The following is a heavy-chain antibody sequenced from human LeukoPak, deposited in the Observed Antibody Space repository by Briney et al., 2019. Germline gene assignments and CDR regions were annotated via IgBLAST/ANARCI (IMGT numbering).Heavy chain of an antibody. CDR1: GYTFTSYY. CDR2: MSPKGGKT. D-gene: IGHD3-10*01. J-gene: IGHJ4*02. V-gene: IGHV1-8*02. Sequence: ASVKVSCKASGYTFTSYYINWVRQASGQGLEWMGWMSPKGGKTGYAQKFQGRVTITRDTSISTAYMELSSLTSEDTAVYYCARTPPGGLIDYWGQGTLVTVSS. CDR3: ARTPPGGLIDY.